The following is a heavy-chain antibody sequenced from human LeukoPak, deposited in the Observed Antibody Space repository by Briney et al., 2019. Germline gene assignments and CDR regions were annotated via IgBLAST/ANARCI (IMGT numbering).Heavy chain of an antibody. D-gene: IGHD3-22*01. V-gene: IGHV4-4*07. CDR2: IYTSGST. CDR1: GGSISSYY. CDR3: ASVRSSGYYLGAFDI. J-gene: IGHJ3*02. Sequence: SETLSLTCTVSGGSISSYYWSWIRQPAGKGLEWIGRIYTSGSTNYNPSLKSRVTISVDTSKNQFSLKLSSVTAADTAVYYCASVRSSGYYLGAFDIWGQGTMVTVSS.